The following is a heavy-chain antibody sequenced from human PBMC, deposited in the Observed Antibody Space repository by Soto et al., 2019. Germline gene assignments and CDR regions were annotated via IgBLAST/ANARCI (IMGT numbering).Heavy chain of an antibody. CDR3: ARIIVTIDILGYYYYMDV. D-gene: IGHD3-9*01. Sequence: GGSLRLSCAASGFTFSSYWMSWVRQAPGKGLEWVANIKQDGSEKYYVDSVKGRFTISRDNAKNSLYLQMNSLRAEDTAVYYCARIIVTIDILGYYYYMDVWGKGTTVTVSS. V-gene: IGHV3-7*01. J-gene: IGHJ6*03. CDR1: GFTFSSYW. CDR2: IKQDGSEK.